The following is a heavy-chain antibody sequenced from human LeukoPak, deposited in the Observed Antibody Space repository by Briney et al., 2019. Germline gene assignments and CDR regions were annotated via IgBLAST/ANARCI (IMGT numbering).Heavy chain of an antibody. CDR3: AREIGYCAGGSCYFGAFDM. CDR1: GGSISTYH. J-gene: IGHJ3*02. CDR2: VYYTGTT. Sequence: SETLSLTCTVSGGSISTYHWNWIRQSPGKGLEWIGYVYYTGTTNYNPSLSSRVSISVDTSKDQFSLILTSVTAADTAVYFCAREIGYCAGGSCYFGAFDMWGQGTKVRVSS. D-gene: IGHD2-15*01. V-gene: IGHV4-59*12.